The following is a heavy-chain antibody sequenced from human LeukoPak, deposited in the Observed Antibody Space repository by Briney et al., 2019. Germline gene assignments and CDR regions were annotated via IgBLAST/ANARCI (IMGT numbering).Heavy chain of an antibody. D-gene: IGHD4-23*01. CDR2: ISSSSSTI. CDR1: GFTFSSYS. J-gene: IGHJ3*02. CDR3: ASHPGVRRGDI. Sequence: GGSLRLSCAASGFTFSSYSMNWVRQAPGKGLEWVSYISSSSSTIYYADSVKGRFTISRDNAKNSLYLQMNSLRAEDTAVYYCASHPGVRRGDIWGQGTMVTVSS. V-gene: IGHV3-48*01.